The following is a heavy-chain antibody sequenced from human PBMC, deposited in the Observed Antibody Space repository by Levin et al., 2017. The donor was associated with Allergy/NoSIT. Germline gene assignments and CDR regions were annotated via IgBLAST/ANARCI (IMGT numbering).Heavy chain of an antibody. CDR1: GFTVSSNY. J-gene: IGHJ3*02. V-gene: IGHV3-53*01. CDR3: AREKLAARADAFDI. D-gene: IGHD6-6*01. CDR2: IYSGGST. Sequence: GGSLRLSCAASGFTVSSNYMSWVRQAPGKGLEWVSVIYSGGSTYYADSVKGRFTISRDNSKNTLYLQMNSLRAEDTAVYYCAREKLAARADAFDIWGQGTMVTVSS.